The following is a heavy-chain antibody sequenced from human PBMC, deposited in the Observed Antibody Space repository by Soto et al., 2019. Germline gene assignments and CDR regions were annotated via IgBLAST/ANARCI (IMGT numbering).Heavy chain of an antibody. D-gene: IGHD2-21*02. CDR1: GYSFTSYW. CDR2: IYPGDSDT. V-gene: IGHV5-51*01. J-gene: IGHJ6*02. Sequence: GEPLKISCKGSGYSFTSYWIGWVRQMPGKGLEWMGIIYPGDSDTRYSPSFQGQVTISADKSISTAYLQWSSLKASDTAMYYCARQVVTAIDYYYYGMDVWGQGTKVTVSS. CDR3: ARQVVTAIDYYYYGMDV.